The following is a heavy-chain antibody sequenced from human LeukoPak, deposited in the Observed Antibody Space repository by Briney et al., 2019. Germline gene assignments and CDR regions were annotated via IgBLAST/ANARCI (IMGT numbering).Heavy chain of an antibody. CDR3: AKNSGYSWQYFFDY. V-gene: IGHV3-23*01. CDR1: GFTFSSYA. CDR2: ISGGGGPT. J-gene: IGHJ4*02. D-gene: IGHD6-25*01. Sequence: GGSLRLSCAASGFTFSSYAMSWVRQAPGEGLEWVSAISGGGGPTYYADSVKGRFTISRDNSKNTLYLQMNSLRTEDAAVYFCAKNSGYSWQYFFDYWGQGTLVTVSS.